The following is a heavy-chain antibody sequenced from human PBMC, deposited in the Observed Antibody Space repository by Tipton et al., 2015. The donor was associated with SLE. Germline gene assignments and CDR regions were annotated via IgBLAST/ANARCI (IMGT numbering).Heavy chain of an antibody. Sequence: SLRLSCAASGFTFSSHSMNWVRQAPGKGLEYIASISSSSSYKYYADSVKGRITISRDNAKNSLYLQMNSLRAEDTAVYYCATYPSLVRGLNVINYYFDHWGQGTLVTVSS. CDR3: ATYPSLVRGLNVINYYFDH. CDR1: GFTFSSHS. D-gene: IGHD3-10*01. V-gene: IGHV3-21*01. CDR2: ISSSSSYK. J-gene: IGHJ4*02.